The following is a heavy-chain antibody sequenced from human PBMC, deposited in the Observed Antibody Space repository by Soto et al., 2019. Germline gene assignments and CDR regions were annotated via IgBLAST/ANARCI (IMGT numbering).Heavy chain of an antibody. D-gene: IGHD5-12*01. CDR2: ISYDGSNT. CDR1: GFTFSTYA. Sequence: GGSLRLSCAASGFTFSTYAIHWVRQAPGKGLEWVTLISYDGSNTYYADSVKGRFTISRDNSRTTLYLQMNSLRAEDTAVYYCARDSRPVEMATIFLYWGQGTLVTVSS. CDR3: ARDSRPVEMATIFLY. V-gene: IGHV3-30-3*01. J-gene: IGHJ4*02.